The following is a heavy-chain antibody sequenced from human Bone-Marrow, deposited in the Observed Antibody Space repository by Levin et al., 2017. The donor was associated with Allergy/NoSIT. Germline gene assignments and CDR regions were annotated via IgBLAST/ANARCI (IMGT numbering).Heavy chain of an antibody. Sequence: ASETLSLTCTVSGVSVSSGSYYWNWIRQPPGKGLEWIGYIDKGGNTNYNPSLKSRVTISLDTSNNLYSLKLNSVSAADTAIYFCARDYYGSGRSWVAFDVWGQGTVVTVSS. V-gene: IGHV4-61*03. D-gene: IGHD3-10*01. CDR3: ARDYYGSGRSWVAFDV. CDR1: GVSVSSGSYY. J-gene: IGHJ3*01. CDR2: IDKGGNT.